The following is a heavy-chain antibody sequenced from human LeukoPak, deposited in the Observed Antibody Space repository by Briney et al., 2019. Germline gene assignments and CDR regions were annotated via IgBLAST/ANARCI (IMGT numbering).Heavy chain of an antibody. CDR2: ISSSSSSYR. V-gene: IGHV3-21*01. CDR1: GFTFSSYS. CDR3: ARASAVAGTRHY. J-gene: IGHJ4*02. D-gene: IGHD6-19*01. Sequence: GGSLRLSCAASGFTFSSYSMNWVRQAPGKGLEWVSSISSSSSSYRYYPDSVKGRFTISRDNPKNSRYLQMNSLRAEDTAVYYCARASAVAGTRHYWGQGTLVTVSS.